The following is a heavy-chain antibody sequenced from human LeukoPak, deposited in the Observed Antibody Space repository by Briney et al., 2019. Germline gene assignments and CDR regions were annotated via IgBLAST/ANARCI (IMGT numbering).Heavy chain of an antibody. Sequence: SETLSLTCAVYGGSFSGYYWSWIRQPPGKGLEWIGEINHSGSTNYNPSLKSRVTISVDTSKNQFSLKLSSVTAADTAVYYCAGGDPTVVTPGANDYWGQGTLVTVSS. J-gene: IGHJ4*02. CDR1: GGSFSGYY. CDR3: AGGDPTVVTPGANDY. CDR2: INHSGST. D-gene: IGHD4-23*01. V-gene: IGHV4-34*01.